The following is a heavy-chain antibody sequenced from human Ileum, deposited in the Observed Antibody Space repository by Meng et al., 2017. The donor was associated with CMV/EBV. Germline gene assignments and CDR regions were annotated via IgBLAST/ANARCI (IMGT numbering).Heavy chain of an antibody. CDR2: INPSDGSR. CDR3: ARVRSPIQYSSGRVDLDY. CDR1: VYTFTGYY. Sequence: ASVKVSCQASVYTFTGYYIHWVRQAPGQGLEWMGIINPSDGSRSYAQKFQGRVTMIRDTSTSTLYMELSSLRSEDTAMYYCARVRSPIQYSSGRVDLDYWGQGTLVTVSS. D-gene: IGHD6-19*01. V-gene: IGHV1-46*01. J-gene: IGHJ4*02.